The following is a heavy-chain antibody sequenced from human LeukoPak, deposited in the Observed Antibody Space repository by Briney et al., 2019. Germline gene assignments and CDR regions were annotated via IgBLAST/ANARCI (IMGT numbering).Heavy chain of an antibody. Sequence: GGSLRLSCAASGFTFSSYAMHWVRQAPSKGLEWVAVISYDGSNKYYADSVKGRFTISRDNSKNTLYLQMNSLRAEDTAVYYCARDALLVITTGYFDYWGQGTLVTVSS. J-gene: IGHJ4*02. CDR1: GFTFSSYA. CDR3: ARDALLVITTGYFDY. D-gene: IGHD3-22*01. CDR2: ISYDGSNK. V-gene: IGHV3-30-3*01.